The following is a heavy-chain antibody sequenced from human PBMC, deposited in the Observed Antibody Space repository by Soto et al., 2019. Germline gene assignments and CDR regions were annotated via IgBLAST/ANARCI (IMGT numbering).Heavy chain of an antibody. V-gene: IGHV4-59*01. J-gene: IGHJ6*03. D-gene: IGHD6-13*01. CDR2: IYYSGST. CDR3: ARVRAAASAEDYYYYYMDV. Sequence: SETLSLTCTVSGGSISSYYWSWIRQPPGKGLEWIGYIYYSGSTNYNPSLKSRVNISVDTSKNQFSLKLSSVTAADTAVYYCARVRAAASAEDYYYYYMDVWGKGTTVTVSS. CDR1: GGSISSYY.